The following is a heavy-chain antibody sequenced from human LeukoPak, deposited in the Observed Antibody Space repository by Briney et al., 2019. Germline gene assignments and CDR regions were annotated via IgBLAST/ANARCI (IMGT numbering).Heavy chain of an antibody. D-gene: IGHD3-22*01. V-gene: IGHV3-21*01. CDR2: ISSSSSYI. Sequence: GGSLRLSCAASGFTFSSYSMNWVRQAPGKGLEWVSSISSSSSYIYYADSVKGRFTISRDNAKNSLYLQMNSLRAEDTAVYYCASPSGRSVNYYDSSGYSILDPGDAFDIWGQGTMVTVSS. CDR1: GFTFSSYS. J-gene: IGHJ3*02. CDR3: ASPSGRSVNYYDSSGYSILDPGDAFDI.